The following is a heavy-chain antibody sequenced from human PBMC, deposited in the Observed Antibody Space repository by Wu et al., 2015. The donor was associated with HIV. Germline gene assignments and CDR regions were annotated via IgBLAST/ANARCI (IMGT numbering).Heavy chain of an antibody. D-gene: IGHD3-10*01. CDR3: ARVLGSGSYYYYYYGMDV. Sequence: QVQLVQSGAEVKKPGASVKVSYKASGYTFTGYYMHWVRQAPGQGLEWMGWINPNSGGTNYAQKFQGRVTMTRDTSISTAYMELSRLRSDDTAVYYCARVLGSGSYYYYYYGMDVWGQGTTVTVSS. J-gene: IGHJ6*02. CDR2: INPNSGGT. CDR1: GYTFTGYY. V-gene: IGHV1-2*02.